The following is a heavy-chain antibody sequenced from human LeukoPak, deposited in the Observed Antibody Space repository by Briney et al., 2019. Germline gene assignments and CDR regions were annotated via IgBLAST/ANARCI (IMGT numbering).Heavy chain of an antibody. CDR1: GYTFTGYY. J-gene: IGHJ4*02. D-gene: IGHD6-13*01. CDR3: AREHSSSWFRTFDF. CDR2: INPNSGGT. Sequence: ASVKVSCKTSGYTFTGYYMHWVRQAPGQGLEWMGWINPNSGGTNHAQKFQGRVTMTRDMSISTAYMELTRLRSDDTAVYYCAREHSSSWFRTFDFWGQGTLVTVSS. V-gene: IGHV1-2*02.